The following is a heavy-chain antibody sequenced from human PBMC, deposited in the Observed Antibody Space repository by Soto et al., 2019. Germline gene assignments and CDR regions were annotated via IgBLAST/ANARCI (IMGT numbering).Heavy chain of an antibody. Sequence: QVQLVQSGAEVKKPGSSVKVSCKASGDTFTNYAISWVRQAPGQGLEWMGGIIPFYGTAPYAQKFQDRVTIIADTSTSTADMELSSLRPEDTAVYYCARDLGGCSAGSCRYNWLDSWGQGTLVTVSS. CDR1: GDTFTNYA. V-gene: IGHV1-69*06. CDR2: IIPFYGTA. CDR3: ARDLGGCSAGSCRYNWLDS. D-gene: IGHD2-15*01. J-gene: IGHJ5*01.